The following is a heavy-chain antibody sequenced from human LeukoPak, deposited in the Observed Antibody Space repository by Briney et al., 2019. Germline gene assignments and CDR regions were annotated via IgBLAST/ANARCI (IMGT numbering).Heavy chain of an antibody. Sequence: SVKVSCKASGGTFSSYAISWVRQALGQGLEWMGGIIPIFGTANYAQKFQGRVTITADESTSTAYMEPSSLRSEDTAVYYCASPTAMARYYFDYWGQGTLVTVSS. CDR3: ASPTAMARYYFDY. CDR1: GGTFSSYA. CDR2: IIPIFGTA. D-gene: IGHD5-18*01. J-gene: IGHJ4*02. V-gene: IGHV1-69*13.